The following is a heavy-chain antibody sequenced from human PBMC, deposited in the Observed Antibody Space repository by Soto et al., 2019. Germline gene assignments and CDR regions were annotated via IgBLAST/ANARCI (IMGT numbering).Heavy chain of an antibody. CDR3: ARPYCSRTTCPPYYYYYALNV. V-gene: IGHV1-2*02. D-gene: IGHD2-2*01. Sequence: GASVKVSCKASGYTFTGYYMHWVRQAPGQGLEWMGWINPNSGGTNYAQKFQGRVTMTRDTSISTAYMELSRLRSEDTAVYYCARPYCSRTTCPPYYYYYALNVWGQGTTVTVSS. CDR2: INPNSGGT. J-gene: IGHJ6*02. CDR1: GYTFTGYY.